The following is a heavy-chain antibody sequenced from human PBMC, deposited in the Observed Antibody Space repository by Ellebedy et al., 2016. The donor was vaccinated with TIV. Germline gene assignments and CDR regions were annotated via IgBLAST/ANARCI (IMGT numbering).Heavy chain of an antibody. J-gene: IGHJ4*02. CDR3: VRDAAGNGGKLDY. V-gene: IGHV3-53*01. CDR2: IYSGSDGGDT. CDR1: GFSVSANY. D-gene: IGHD4-23*01. Sequence: PGGSLRLSCAASGFSVSANYMNWVRQAPGKGLEWVSVIYSGSDGGDTYYADSVKGRFTISRDNSKNTLYLQMNSLRAEDTAGYYCVRDAAGNGGKLDYWGQGALVTVSS.